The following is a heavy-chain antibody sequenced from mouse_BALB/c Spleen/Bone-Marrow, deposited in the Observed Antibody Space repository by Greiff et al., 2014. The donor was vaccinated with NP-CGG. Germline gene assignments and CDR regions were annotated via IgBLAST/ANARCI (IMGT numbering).Heavy chain of an antibody. CDR2: INPSNGGT. Sequence: QVQLQQSGAELVKPGASVKLSCKASGYTFTSYYMYWVKQGPGQGLEWIGEINPSNGGTNFNEKFKSKATLTVDKSSSTAYMQLSSLTFEDSAVYYCTRYGNYYFDYWGQGTTLTVSS. V-gene: IGHV1S81*02. CDR3: TRYGNYYFDY. J-gene: IGHJ2*01. D-gene: IGHD2-1*01. CDR1: GYTFTSYY.